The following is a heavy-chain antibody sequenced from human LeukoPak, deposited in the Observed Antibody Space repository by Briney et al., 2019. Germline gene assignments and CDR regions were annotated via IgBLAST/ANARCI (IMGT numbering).Heavy chain of an antibody. V-gene: IGHV3-30*04. Sequence: HPGRSLRLSCAASGFTFSAYTMHWVRQAPGKGLEWVALISFNGNEKKYGGSVKGRFTISRDNSNNILYLQMTGLRFDDTAVYYCARDRSTTSKFFDPWGQGTLVTVSS. CDR3: ARDRSTTSKFFDP. D-gene: IGHD1-1*01. CDR1: GFTFSAYT. CDR2: ISFNGNEK. J-gene: IGHJ5*02.